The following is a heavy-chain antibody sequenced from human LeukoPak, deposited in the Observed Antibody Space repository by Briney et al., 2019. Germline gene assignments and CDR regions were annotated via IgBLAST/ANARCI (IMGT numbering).Heavy chain of an antibody. Sequence: GGSLRLSCAASGFRFVSYSMNWVRQAPGRGLEWISYISSSSSFIHYAGSVKGRFTISRDNAKNSLYLQMNSLTDEDAAVYYCARDYNYDSGASVDYWGQGTLVAVSS. CDR3: ARDYNYDSGASVDY. CDR2: ISSSSSFI. CDR1: GFRFVSYS. D-gene: IGHD3-22*01. J-gene: IGHJ4*02. V-gene: IGHV3-21*05.